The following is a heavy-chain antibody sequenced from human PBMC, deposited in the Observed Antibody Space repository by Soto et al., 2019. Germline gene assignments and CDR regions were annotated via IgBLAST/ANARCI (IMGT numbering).Heavy chain of an antibody. CDR3: ARCVRITMIEDY. Sequence: SETLSLTCTVSGGSISSGGYYWSWIRQHPGKGLEWIGYIYYSGSTYYNPSLKSRVTISVDTSKNQFSLKLSSVTAADTAVYYCARCVRITMIEDYWGKGTLVTVSS. D-gene: IGHD3-22*01. CDR2: IYYSGST. V-gene: IGHV4-31*03. J-gene: IGHJ4*02. CDR1: GGSISSGGYY.